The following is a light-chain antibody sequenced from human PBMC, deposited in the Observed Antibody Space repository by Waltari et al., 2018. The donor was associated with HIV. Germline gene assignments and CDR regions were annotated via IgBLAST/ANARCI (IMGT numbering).Light chain of an antibody. CDR3: AAWDDSLRGV. Sequence: QSVLTQPPSASGTPGQRVTISCSGSSSNIGSNTVNWYQQLPGTAPKLLIYRNNLRPSGVPDRFSGSRSGTSASLAISGLQSEDEAYYYCAAWDDSLRGVFGGGTKLTVL. V-gene: IGLV1-44*01. CDR1: SSNIGSNT. J-gene: IGLJ2*01. CDR2: RNN.